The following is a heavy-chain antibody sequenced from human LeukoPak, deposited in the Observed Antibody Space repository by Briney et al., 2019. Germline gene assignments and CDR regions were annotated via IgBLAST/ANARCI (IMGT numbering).Heavy chain of an antibody. V-gene: IGHV5-51*01. Sequence: GGSLKFSGKGSGYSFTSYWIGWVRKMPGKGLEWLGIIYPGDSDNSYSASFQGQVTISADKSISTAYQQWSSLKAPDTAMYYCARRGPAERLTIVRGVMEPEDNWFDPWGQGTLVTAS. D-gene: IGHD3-10*01. CDR1: GYSFTSYW. J-gene: IGHJ5*02. CDR3: ARRGPAERLTIVRGVMEPEDNWFDP. CDR2: IYPGDSDN.